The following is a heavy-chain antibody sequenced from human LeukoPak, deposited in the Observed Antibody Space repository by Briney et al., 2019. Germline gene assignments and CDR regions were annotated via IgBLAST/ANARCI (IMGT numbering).Heavy chain of an antibody. V-gene: IGHV3-23*01. D-gene: IGHD6-19*01. CDR1: GFTFSSYA. J-gene: IGHJ4*02. CDR2: ISGSGGST. CDR3: AKDSSGRQPSTDFDY. Sequence: GGSLRLSCAASGFTFSSYAMSWVRQAPGKWLEWVSAISGSGGSTYYADSVKGRFTISRDNSKNTLYLQMNSLRAEDTAAYYCAKDSSGRQPSTDFDYWGQGTLVTVSS.